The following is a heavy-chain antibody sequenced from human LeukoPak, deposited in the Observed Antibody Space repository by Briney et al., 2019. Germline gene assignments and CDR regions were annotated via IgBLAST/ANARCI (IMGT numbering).Heavy chain of an antibody. V-gene: IGHV3-23*01. J-gene: IGHJ4*02. CDR1: GPVVSTYP. Sequence: GGSLRLSCAASGPVVSTYPMNWVRQAPGKGLEWVSGISGGGTNTYYADSVKGRFTISRDTFKNTLVLQMNGLRAEDTAVYYCTKSVGYLYDSSGYYWLGTFDYWGQGTLVAVSS. CDR3: TKSVGYLYDSSGYYWLGTFDY. CDR2: ISGGGTNT. D-gene: IGHD3-22*01.